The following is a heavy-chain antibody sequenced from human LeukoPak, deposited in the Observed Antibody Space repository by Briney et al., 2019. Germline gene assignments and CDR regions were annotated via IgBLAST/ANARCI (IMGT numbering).Heavy chain of an antibody. Sequence: GGTLRLSCAASGFSLSDYYVTWIRQPPGKGLEWVSYLSMSGTSTKYADSVKGRFTISRDNAKNLVFLDMTGLRADDTAVYYCSWVHLRPHWGQGTLVAVSS. CDR1: GFSLSDYY. D-gene: IGHD1-14*01. J-gene: IGHJ4*02. CDR2: LSMSGTST. CDR3: SWVHLRPH. V-gene: IGHV3-11*01.